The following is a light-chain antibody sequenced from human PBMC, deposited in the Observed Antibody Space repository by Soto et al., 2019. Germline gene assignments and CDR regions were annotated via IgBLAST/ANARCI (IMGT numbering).Light chain of an antibody. CDR3: QQYNSSPLT. Sequence: DIQMTQSPSTLSASVRDRVTITCRANQSISSWLAWYQQKPGKAPKLLMHDASSLKNGVPSRFSGSGSGTDFTLTISSLQPDDFATYYSQQYNSSPLTFGGGTKVEIK. CDR2: DAS. CDR1: QSISSW. V-gene: IGKV1-5*01. J-gene: IGKJ4*01.